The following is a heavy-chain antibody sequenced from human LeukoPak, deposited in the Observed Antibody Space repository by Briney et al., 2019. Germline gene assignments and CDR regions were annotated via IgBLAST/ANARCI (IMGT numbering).Heavy chain of an antibody. CDR1: GFTFSSYS. CDR2: ISSSSNYI. D-gene: IGHD6-13*01. CDR3: AGTLQSSSPYYFDY. V-gene: IGHV3-21*01. J-gene: IGHJ4*02. Sequence: GALRLSCAASGFTFSSYSINWVRQAPGKGLEWASSISSSSNYIYYADSVKGRFTISRDNTKNSVSLQMKSLRVEDTAVYYCAGTLQSSSPYYFDYWGQGTLVTVSS.